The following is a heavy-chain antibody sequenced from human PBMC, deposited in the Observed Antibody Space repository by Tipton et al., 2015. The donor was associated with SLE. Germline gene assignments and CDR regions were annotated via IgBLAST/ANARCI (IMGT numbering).Heavy chain of an antibody. Sequence: GSLRLSCAASGFTFSHYAMLWVRQAPGKGLEWVSSISGSGDSTYYADSVKGRFTLSRDNSKNTLYLQINSLRVGDTAVYYCAKKGDFTMVAEAIDYWGQGTLVTVSS. J-gene: IGHJ4*02. D-gene: IGHD3-10*01. CDR1: GFTFSHYA. CDR3: AKKGDFTMVAEAIDY. CDR2: ISGSGDST. V-gene: IGHV3-23*01.